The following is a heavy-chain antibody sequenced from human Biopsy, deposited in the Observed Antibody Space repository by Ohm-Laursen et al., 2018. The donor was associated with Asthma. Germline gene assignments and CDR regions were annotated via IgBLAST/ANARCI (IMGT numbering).Heavy chain of an antibody. J-gene: IGHJ6*02. CDR3: AREGGDYLSGYYDYYGMDV. CDR1: GFTFSSYG. V-gene: IGHV3-30*03. Sequence: SLRLSCTASGFTFSSYGMHWVRQAPGKGLEWVAVISYDGSNKYYADSVKGRFTISRDNSKNTLYLQMNSLRAEDTAVYYCAREGGDYLSGYYDYYGMDVRGQGTTVTVSS. D-gene: IGHD4-17*01. CDR2: ISYDGSNK.